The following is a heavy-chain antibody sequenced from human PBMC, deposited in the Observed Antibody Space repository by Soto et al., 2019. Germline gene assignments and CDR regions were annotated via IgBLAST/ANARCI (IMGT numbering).Heavy chain of an antibody. D-gene: IGHD1-26*01. J-gene: IGHJ4*02. CDR1: GGSRGSYY. CDR3: ARDGGGYRFDY. V-gene: IGHV4-59*01. Sequence: QVQLLESGPGLVKPSETLSLTCAVPGGSRGSYYWSWIRQPPGKGLEWIGYIFYTGDTKYNPSLRSRATTSVDTSSHQIPLKLSSVTAADTAVYYCARDGGGYRFDYWGQGILVTVSS. CDR2: IFYTGDT.